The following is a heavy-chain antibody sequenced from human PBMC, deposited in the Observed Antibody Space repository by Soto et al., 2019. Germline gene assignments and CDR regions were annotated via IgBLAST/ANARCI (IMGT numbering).Heavy chain of an antibody. J-gene: IGHJ5*02. D-gene: IGHD3-10*01. CDR3: ARAVAPYFGTWFDP. CDR2: ISHTGST. CDR1: GGSITSGNSYS. Sequence: SETLSLTCAVSGGSITSGNSYSWSWIRQPPGKGLEWIGSISHTGSTSYNPSIKSRLTMSVDKSKNQFSLRLSSVTAADMAVYYCARAVAPYFGTWFDPWGQGILVTVSS. V-gene: IGHV4-30-2*01.